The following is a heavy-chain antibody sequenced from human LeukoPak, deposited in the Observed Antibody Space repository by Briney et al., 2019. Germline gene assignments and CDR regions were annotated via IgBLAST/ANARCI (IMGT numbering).Heavy chain of an antibody. Sequence: GESLKISCKGSGYSFSKYWITWVRQTPGKGLEGMGIIYPGDSDTRYSPSFQGQVTISVDKSISTAYLQWSSLKASDTAMYYCARHPPSYFDSSGFDYWGQGTLVTVSS. CDR3: ARHPPSYFDSSGFDY. J-gene: IGHJ4*02. V-gene: IGHV5-51*01. D-gene: IGHD3-22*01. CDR2: IYPGDSDT. CDR1: GYSFSKYW.